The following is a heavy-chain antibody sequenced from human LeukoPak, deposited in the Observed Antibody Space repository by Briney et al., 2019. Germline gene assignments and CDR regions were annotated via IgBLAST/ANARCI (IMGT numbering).Heavy chain of an antibody. J-gene: IGHJ3*01. V-gene: IGHV3-33*01. CDR2: TWYDGSNN. CDR3: ARDRYFGSDGFDV. Sequence: QPGGSLRLSCAASGFSFSEHGMHWVRQAPGKGPEWVTVTWYDGSNNHYADSMKGRFTISRDNSKNTVFLEMNSLRAEDTAVYHCARDRYFGSDGFDVWGPGTMVIVSS. D-gene: IGHD3-10*01. CDR1: GFSFSEHG.